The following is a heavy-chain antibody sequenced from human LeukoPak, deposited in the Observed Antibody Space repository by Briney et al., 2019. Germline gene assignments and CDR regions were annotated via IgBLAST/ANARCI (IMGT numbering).Heavy chain of an antibody. V-gene: IGHV4-4*07. D-gene: IGHD3-10*01. J-gene: IGHJ4*02. CDR2: IYASGTT. Sequence: PSETLSLTCTVSGGSISSYFWSWIRQPAGKGLEWIGRIYASGTTNYNPSLKSRVTMSVDTSKNQFSLNLSSVTAADTAVYYCAREGFTIGGRGLDYWGQGALVTVSS. CDR1: GGSISSYF. CDR3: AREGFTIGGRGLDY.